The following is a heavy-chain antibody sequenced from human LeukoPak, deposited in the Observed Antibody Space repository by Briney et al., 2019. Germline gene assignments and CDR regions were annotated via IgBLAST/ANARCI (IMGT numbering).Heavy chain of an antibody. CDR3: AYEDNWNDFI. J-gene: IGHJ4*02. D-gene: IGHD1-1*01. CDR1: GFTFSSYA. CDR2: IYSGGST. V-gene: IGHV3-23*03. Sequence: GSLRLSCAASGFTFSSYAMNWVRQAPGKGLEWVSVIYSGGSTYYADSVKGRFTISRDNSKNTLYLQMNSLRAEDTAVYYCAYEDNWNDFIWGQGTLVTVSS.